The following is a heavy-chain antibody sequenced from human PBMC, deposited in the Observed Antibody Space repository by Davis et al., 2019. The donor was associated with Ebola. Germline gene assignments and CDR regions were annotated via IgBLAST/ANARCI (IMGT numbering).Heavy chain of an antibody. V-gene: IGHV3-48*02. CDR3: ARDDHLIVGALSP. CDR1: GFTFSSYS. D-gene: IGHD1-26*01. J-gene: IGHJ3*01. Sequence: GGSLRLSCAASGFTFSSYSMNWVRQAPGKGLEWVSYISSSSSTIFYADSVKGRFTVSRDNAKNSLYLQMNSLRDEDTAVYFCARDDHLIVGALSPWGQGTLVTVSS. CDR2: ISSSSSTI.